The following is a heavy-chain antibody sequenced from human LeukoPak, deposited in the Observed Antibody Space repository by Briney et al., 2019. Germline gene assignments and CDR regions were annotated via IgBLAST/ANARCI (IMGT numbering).Heavy chain of an antibody. CDR3: ARGPGAAAAIPGRRSGLDP. V-gene: IGHV4-34*01. CDR2: INHSGST. CDR1: GGSFSGYY. D-gene: IGHD2-2*02. Sequence: SETLSHTCAVYGGSFSGYYWSWIRQPPGKGLEWIGEINHSGSTNYNPSLKSRVTISVDTSKNQFSLKLSSVTAADTAVYYCARGPGAAAAIPGRRSGLDPWGQGTLVTVSS. J-gene: IGHJ5*02.